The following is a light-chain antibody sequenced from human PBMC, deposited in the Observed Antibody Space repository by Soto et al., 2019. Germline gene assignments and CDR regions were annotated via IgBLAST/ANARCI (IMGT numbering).Light chain of an antibody. Sequence: DIQMTQSPSSLSASVGDRVAINCRASQSIDSYLNWYQQKPGKAPKLLIYDASSLESGVPSRFSGSGSGTEFTLTISSLQPDDFATYYCQQYNSYSQTFGQGTKVDIK. CDR3: QQYNSYSQT. J-gene: IGKJ1*01. V-gene: IGKV1-5*01. CDR1: QSIDSY. CDR2: DAS.